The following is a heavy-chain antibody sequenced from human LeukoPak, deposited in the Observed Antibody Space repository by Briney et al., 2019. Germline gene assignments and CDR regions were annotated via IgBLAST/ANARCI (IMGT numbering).Heavy chain of an antibody. CDR1: GFTFSNAW. CDR2: IKSKTDGGTT. D-gene: IGHD4-11*01. V-gene: IGHV3-15*01. J-gene: IGHJ4*02. CDR3: TTAPYSNLYGTDY. Sequence: GGSLRLSCAASGFTFSNAWMSWVRQAPGKGLEWVGRIKSKTDGGTTDYAAPVKGRFTISRDDSKNTLYLQMNSLKTEDTAVYYRTTAPYSNLYGTDYWGQGTLVTVSS.